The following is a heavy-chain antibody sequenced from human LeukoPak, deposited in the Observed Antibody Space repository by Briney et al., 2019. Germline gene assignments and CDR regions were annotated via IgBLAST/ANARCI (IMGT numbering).Heavy chain of an antibody. Sequence: PGGSLRLSCAASGFTFISYGMHWVRQAPGKGLEWVAFIRNDGSNKYYADSVKGRFTISRDNSKNTLYLQMNSLRAEDTAVYYCAKEGSIRGSGYFWYYFDYWGQGTLVTVSS. D-gene: IGHD3-22*01. CDR2: IRNDGSNK. CDR3: AKEGSIRGSGYFWYYFDY. V-gene: IGHV3-30*02. J-gene: IGHJ4*02. CDR1: GFTFISYG.